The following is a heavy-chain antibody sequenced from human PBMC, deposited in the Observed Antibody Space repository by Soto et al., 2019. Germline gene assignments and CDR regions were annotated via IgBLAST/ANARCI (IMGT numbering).Heavy chain of an antibody. CDR3: VRVGLNRNYDFDF. J-gene: IGHJ4*02. CDR2: INPNSDVT. CDR1: GYTFNSYF. V-gene: IGHV1-2*02. Sequence: QVQLVQSGAEVKKPGASVKVSCKASGYTFNSYFIHWVRQAPGQGLEWMGWINPNSDVTGYAQSFQGRVTMTRDMSMTTAYMDLTRLRSDDTAVYYCVRVGLNRNYDFDFWGQGTLITVSS. D-gene: IGHD3-16*01.